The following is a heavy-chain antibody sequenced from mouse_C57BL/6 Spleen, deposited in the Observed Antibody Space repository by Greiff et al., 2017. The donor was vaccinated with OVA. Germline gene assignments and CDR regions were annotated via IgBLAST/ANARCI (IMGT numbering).Heavy chain of an antibody. CDR3: ARVSYGSSYDFDY. J-gene: IGHJ2*01. D-gene: IGHD1-1*01. Sequence: QVQLQHSGPELVKPGASVKISCKASGYSFTSYYIHWVKQRPGQGLEWIGWIYPGSGNTKYNEKFKGKATLTADTSSSTAYMQLSSLTSEDSAVYYCARVSYGSSYDFDYWGQGTTLTVSS. V-gene: IGHV1-66*01. CDR1: GYSFTSYY. CDR2: IYPGSGNT.